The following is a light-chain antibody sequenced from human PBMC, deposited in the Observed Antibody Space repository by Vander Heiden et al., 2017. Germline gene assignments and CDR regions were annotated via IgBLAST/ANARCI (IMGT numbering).Light chain of an antibody. V-gene: IGLV2-8*01. J-gene: IGLJ2*01. CDR1: SSDVGGYNY. CDR2: EVT. Sequence: SPLPRPPSASGSPGRSVTIPCTGTSSDVGGYNYVSWYQQNPGKAPQLMVYEVTKRPSGVPDRFSGSKSGNTAYLTVSGLQAEDEADYYCSSYGGSNNLLFGGGTKLTVL. CDR3: SSYGGSNNLL.